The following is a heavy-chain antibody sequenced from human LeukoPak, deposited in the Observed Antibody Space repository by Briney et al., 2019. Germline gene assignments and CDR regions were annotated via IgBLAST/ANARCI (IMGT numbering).Heavy chain of an antibody. CDR2: IKSKTDGGTT. J-gene: IGHJ4*02. D-gene: IGHD5-12*01. V-gene: IGHV3-15*01. CDR1: GFTFSNAW. CDR3: TTDSSFGGDIVATIFDY. Sequence: PGGSLRLSCAASGFTFSNAWMSWVRQAPGKGLEWVGRIKSKTDGGTTDYAAPVKGRFTISRDDSKNTLYLQMNSLKTEDTAVYYCTTDSSFGGDIVATIFDYWGQGTLVTVSS.